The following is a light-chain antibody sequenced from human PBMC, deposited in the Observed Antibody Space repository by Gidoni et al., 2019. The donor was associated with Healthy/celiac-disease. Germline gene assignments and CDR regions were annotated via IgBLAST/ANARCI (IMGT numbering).Light chain of an antibody. CDR1: SSDVGCYNY. J-gene: IGLJ2*01. V-gene: IGLV2-14*01. CDR2: DVS. CDR3: SSYTSSSTLV. Sequence: SAMTQPPYVSRYPGESITISCPGTSSDVGCYNYVSWYQQHPGKAPKLMIYDVSNPPSGVSNRFSGSKSGNTASLTISGLQAEDEADYYCSSYTSSSTLVFGGGTKLTVL.